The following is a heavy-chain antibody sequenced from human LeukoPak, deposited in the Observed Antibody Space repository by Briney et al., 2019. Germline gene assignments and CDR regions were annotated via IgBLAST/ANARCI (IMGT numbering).Heavy chain of an antibody. Sequence: GGSLRLSCAASGFTSRSYAMHWVRQAPGKGLEWVAVISYDGSNKYYADSVKGRFTISRDNSKNTLFLQMNSLRAEDTAVYYCARGETNWFDSWGQGTLVTVSS. CDR1: GFTSRSYA. CDR2: ISYDGSNK. J-gene: IGHJ5*01. CDR3: ARGETNWFDS. V-gene: IGHV3-30-3*01.